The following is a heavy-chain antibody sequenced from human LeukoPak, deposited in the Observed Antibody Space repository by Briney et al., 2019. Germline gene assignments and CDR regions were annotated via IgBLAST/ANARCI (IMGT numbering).Heavy chain of an antibody. CDR3: ARKRLTMVRGVTLFDY. D-gene: IGHD3-10*01. J-gene: IGHJ4*02. Sequence: SETLSLTCTVSGGSISSSSYYWGWIRQPPGKGLEWIGRIYYSGSTYYNPSLKSRVTISVDTSKNQFSLKLSSVTAADTAVYYCARKRLTMVRGVTLFDYWGQGTLVTVSS. CDR1: GGSISSSSYY. V-gene: IGHV4-39*01. CDR2: IYYSGST.